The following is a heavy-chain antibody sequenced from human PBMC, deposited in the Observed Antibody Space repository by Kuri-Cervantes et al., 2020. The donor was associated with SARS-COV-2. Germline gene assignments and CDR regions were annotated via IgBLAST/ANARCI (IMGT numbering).Heavy chain of an antibody. CDR2: IIPIFGTA. J-gene: IGHJ6*02. CDR1: GGTFSSYA. Sequence: SVKVSCKASGGTFSSYAISWVRQASGQGLEWMGGIIPIFGTANYAQKFQGRVTITADESTSTAYMELSSLRSEDTAVYYCARGVTPSYGMDVWGQGTTVTVSS. CDR3: ARGVTPSYGMDV. D-gene: IGHD2-21*02. V-gene: IGHV1-69*13.